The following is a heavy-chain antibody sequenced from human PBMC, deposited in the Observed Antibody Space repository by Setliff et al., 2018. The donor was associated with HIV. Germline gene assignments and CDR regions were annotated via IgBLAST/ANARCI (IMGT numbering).Heavy chain of an antibody. Sequence: SETLSLTCDISGVSIPTNYWNWIRQPAGKGLEWIGRIYTTGGTNYNPALKSRVTMSIDTSKNQISLKLNSVTAADTATYYCVRSNPGITAGLLAYWGPGTLVTVSS. J-gene: IGHJ4*02. CDR2: IYTTGGT. D-gene: IGHD6-13*01. V-gene: IGHV4-59*10. CDR1: GVSIPTNY. CDR3: VRSNPGITAGLLAY.